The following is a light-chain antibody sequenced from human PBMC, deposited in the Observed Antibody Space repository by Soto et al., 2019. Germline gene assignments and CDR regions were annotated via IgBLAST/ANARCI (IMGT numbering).Light chain of an antibody. CDR3: MQALQSRT. CDR1: QSLLQSNGYNY. Sequence: DCVMTQSPLSLAVTAGESASTSYTATQSLLQSNGYNYLDWYLQKPGQSPQLLIYLGSNRASGVPDRFSGSGSGTDFTLKISRVEAEDVGLYYCMQALQSRTFGQGTKVDIK. J-gene: IGKJ1*01. CDR2: LGS. V-gene: IGKV2-28*01.